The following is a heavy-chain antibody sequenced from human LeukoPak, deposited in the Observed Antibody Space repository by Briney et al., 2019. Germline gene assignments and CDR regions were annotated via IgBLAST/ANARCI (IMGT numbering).Heavy chain of an antibody. CDR1: GGSISSYY. CDR3: AREYSWGWFDP. Sequence: PSETLSLTCTVSGGSISSYYWSWIRQPPGKGLEWIGYIYYSGSTNYNPSLKSRVTISVDTSKNQFSLKLSSVTAADTAVYYCAREYSWGWFDPWGQGTLVTVSS. V-gene: IGHV4-59*12. D-gene: IGHD3-16*01. CDR2: IYYSGST. J-gene: IGHJ5*02.